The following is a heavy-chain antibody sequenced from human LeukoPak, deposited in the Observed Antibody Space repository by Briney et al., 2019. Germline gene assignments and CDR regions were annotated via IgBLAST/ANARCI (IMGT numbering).Heavy chain of an antibody. J-gene: IGHJ3*02. CDR1: GFTVSSNY. D-gene: IGHD3-22*01. Sequence: GGSLRLSCAASGFTVSSNYMSWVRQAPGKGLEWVSVICSGGSTYYADSVKGRFTISRDNSKNTLYLQMNSLRAEDTAVYYCARVISDYYDSSGYFDAFDIWGQGTMVTVSS. V-gene: IGHV3-53*01. CDR3: ARVISDYYDSSGYFDAFDI. CDR2: ICSGGST.